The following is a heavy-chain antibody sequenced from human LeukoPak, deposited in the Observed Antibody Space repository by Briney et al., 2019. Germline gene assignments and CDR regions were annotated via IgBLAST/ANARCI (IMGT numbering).Heavy chain of an antibody. D-gene: IGHD6-13*01. CDR1: GGSFSGYY. Sequence: SETLSLTCAVYGGSFSGYYWSWIRQPPGKGLEWIGEINHSGSTNYNPSLKSRVTISVDTSKNQFSLKLSSVTAADTAVYYCARYFLQQPPDYWGQRTLVTVSS. CDR3: ARYFLQQPPDY. CDR2: INHSGST. J-gene: IGHJ4*02. V-gene: IGHV4-34*01.